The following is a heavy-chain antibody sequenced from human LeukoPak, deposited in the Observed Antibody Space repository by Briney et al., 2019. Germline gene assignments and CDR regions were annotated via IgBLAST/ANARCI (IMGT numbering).Heavy chain of an antibody. D-gene: IGHD2-15*01. Sequence: PGGSLRLSCAASGFTFSSYSMNWVRQPPGKGLEWIGEINHSGSANYNPSLKSRVTISVDTSKNQFSLKLSSVTAADTAVYYCARGMGGFDYWGQGTLVTVSS. J-gene: IGHJ4*02. CDR1: GFTFSSYS. V-gene: IGHV4-34*01. CDR3: ARGMGGFDY. CDR2: INHSGSA.